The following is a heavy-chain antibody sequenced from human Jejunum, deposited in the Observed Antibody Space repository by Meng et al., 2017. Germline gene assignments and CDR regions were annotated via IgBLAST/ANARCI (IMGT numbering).Heavy chain of an antibody. V-gene: IGHV1-18*01. CDR1: GYSFTSYS. Sequence: ASVKVSCKASGYSFTSYSITWVRQAPRQGLEWMGWISPYNGYTDYGQNFKGRFTMTTDTSTSTAYMEVRSLRSDDTAVYFCARSKHYYNSASGKHYKVPSEFDSWGQGTLVTVSS. D-gene: IGHD3-10*01. CDR3: ARSKHYYNSASGKHYKVPSEFDS. CDR2: ISPYNGYT. J-gene: IGHJ4*02.